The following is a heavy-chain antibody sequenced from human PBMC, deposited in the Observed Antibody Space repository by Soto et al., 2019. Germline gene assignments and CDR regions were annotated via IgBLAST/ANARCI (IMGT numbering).Heavy chain of an antibody. J-gene: IGHJ6*02. CDR2: INPSGGST. V-gene: IGHV1-46*01. D-gene: IGHD4-17*01. CDR3: AIHYGDFERHYYYGMDV. Sequence: ASVKVSCKASGYTFTSYYMHWVRQAPGQGLEWMGIINPSGGSTSYAQKFQGRVTITADDSTSTAYMELSSLRSEDTAVYYCAIHYGDFERHYYYGMDVWGQGTTVTAP. CDR1: GYTFTSYY.